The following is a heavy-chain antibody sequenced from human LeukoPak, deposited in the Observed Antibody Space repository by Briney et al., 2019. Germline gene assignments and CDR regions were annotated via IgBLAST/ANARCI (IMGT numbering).Heavy chain of an antibody. CDR1: GGSISSSSYY. V-gene: IGHV4-39*01. Sequence: PSGTLSLTCTVSGGSISSSSYYWGWIRQPPGKGLEWIGSIYYSGSTYYNPSLKSRVTISVDTSKNQFSLKLSSVTAADTAVYYCARQRYGDAFDIWGQGTMVTVSS. CDR2: IYYSGST. J-gene: IGHJ3*02. CDR3: ARQRYGDAFDI. D-gene: IGHD1-1*01.